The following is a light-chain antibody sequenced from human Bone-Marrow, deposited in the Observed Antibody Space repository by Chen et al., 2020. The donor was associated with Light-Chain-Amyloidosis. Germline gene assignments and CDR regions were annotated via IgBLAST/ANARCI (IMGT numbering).Light chain of an antibody. CDR3: CSYAGSTPPYV. J-gene: IGLJ1*01. CDR1: STDVGSYYL. CDR2: EVT. Sequence: QSALTPPASVSVSPGQSSTISCTGTSTDVGSYYLVSWYQQHPDKAHTLIIYEVTKRPSGVSNRFSGYKSGNTASLTISGLQAEDEADYYCCSYAGSTPPYVFGTGTKVTVL. V-gene: IGLV2-23*02.